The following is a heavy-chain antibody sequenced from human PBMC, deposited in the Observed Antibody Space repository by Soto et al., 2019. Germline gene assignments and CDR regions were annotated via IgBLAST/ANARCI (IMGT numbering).Heavy chain of an antibody. CDR2: ISGRGGST. D-gene: IGHD3-3*01. Sequence: EVQLLESGGGVVQPGGSLRLSCAASGFTFSSYAMSWVRQAPGKGLEWVSSISGRGGSTYYADSVKGRFTISRDNSKNTLYLQMNSLRAEDTAVYYCAKWSAPPCDDGMDVWGQGTTVTVSS. CDR1: GFTFSSYA. CDR3: AKWSAPPCDDGMDV. J-gene: IGHJ6*02. V-gene: IGHV3-23*01.